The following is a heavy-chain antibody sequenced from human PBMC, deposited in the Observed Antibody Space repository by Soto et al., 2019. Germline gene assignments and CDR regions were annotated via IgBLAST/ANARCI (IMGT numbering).Heavy chain of an antibody. CDR1: GFTFTSSA. J-gene: IGHJ6*02. CDR2: NVVGSGNT. V-gene: IGHV1-58*01. D-gene: IGHD3-10*01. CDR3: AGGDDGSGRYQYYYYYGMDV. Sequence: QMQLVQSGPEVKKPGTSVKVSCKASGFTFTSSAVQWVRQARGQRLEWIGWNVVGSGNTNYAQKFQERVTITRDMSTSTAYMELSSLRSEDTAGYYCAGGDDGSGRYQYYYYYGMDVWGQGTTVTVSS.